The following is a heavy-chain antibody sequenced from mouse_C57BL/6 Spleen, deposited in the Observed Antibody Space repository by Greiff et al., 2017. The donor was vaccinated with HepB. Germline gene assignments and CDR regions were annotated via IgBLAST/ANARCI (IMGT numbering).Heavy chain of an antibody. CDR3: AKTVEYGYDEYCFDY. CDR2: IWGDGST. J-gene: IGHJ2*01. V-gene: IGHV2-3*01. D-gene: IGHD2-2*01. Sequence: VKLMESGPGLVAPSQSLSITCTVSGFSLTSYGVSWVRQPPGKGLEWLGLIWGDGSTNYHSALISRLSISKDNSKSQVFLKLNRRRTDDTATYYFAKTVEYGYDEYCFDYWGEGTTLTVSS. CDR1: GFSLTSYG.